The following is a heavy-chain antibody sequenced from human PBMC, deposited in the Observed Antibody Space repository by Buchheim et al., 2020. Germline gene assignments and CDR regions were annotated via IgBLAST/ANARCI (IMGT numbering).Heavy chain of an antibody. Sequence: EVQLVESGGGSVQPGGSLRLSCAASGFTFSSYWMHWVRQAPGKGLVWVSGIIIDGRGTSNGDSVRGGFTIPRDNAKNTRYLQMNSLRAEDTAVYYCARHNYGMDVWGQGTT. CDR3: ARHNYGMDV. CDR1: GFTFSSYW. V-gene: IGHV3-74*01. J-gene: IGHJ6*02. CDR2: IIIDGRGT.